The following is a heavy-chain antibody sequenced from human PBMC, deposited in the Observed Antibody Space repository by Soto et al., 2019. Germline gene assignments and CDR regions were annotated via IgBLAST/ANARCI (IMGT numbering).Heavy chain of an antibody. CDR1: GGSITSGGYY. Sequence: QVQLQESGPGLVKPSQTLSLTCTVSGGSITSGGYYWSWIRQHPGKGLEWIGYIYYSGFTYYTPSPQSRXTISVDKSKSQFSLKLSSVTAADTAVYYCARSVFPWGQGTLVTVSS. CDR2: IYYSGFT. V-gene: IGHV4-31*03. CDR3: ARSVFP. J-gene: IGHJ5*02.